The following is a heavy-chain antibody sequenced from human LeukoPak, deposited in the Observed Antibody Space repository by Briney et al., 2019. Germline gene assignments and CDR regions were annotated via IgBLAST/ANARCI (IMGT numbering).Heavy chain of an antibody. Sequence: SETLSLTCTVSGGSISSHYWSWIRQSPGKGLEWIGYIYYSGSTNYNPSLKSRVTISVDTSKNQFSLKLSSVTAADTAVYYCARVQPDGYNIYYYYYMDVWGKGTTVTVSS. D-gene: IGHD5-24*01. CDR1: GGSISSHY. J-gene: IGHJ6*03. CDR2: IYYSGST. V-gene: IGHV4-59*11. CDR3: ARVQPDGYNIYYYYYMDV.